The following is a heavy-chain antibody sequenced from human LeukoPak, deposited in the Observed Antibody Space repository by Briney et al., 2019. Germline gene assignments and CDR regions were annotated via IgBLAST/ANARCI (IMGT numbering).Heavy chain of an antibody. CDR3: ARGRNDFWSAHPNRFDP. Sequence: PSETLSLTCAVYGGSFSGYYWSWIRQPPGKGLEWIGEINHSGSTNYNPSLKSRVTISVETSKNQFSLKLSSVTAADTAVYYCARGRNDFWSAHPNRFDPWGQGTLVTVSS. D-gene: IGHD3-3*01. V-gene: IGHV4-34*01. CDR2: INHSGST. CDR1: GGSFSGYY. J-gene: IGHJ5*02.